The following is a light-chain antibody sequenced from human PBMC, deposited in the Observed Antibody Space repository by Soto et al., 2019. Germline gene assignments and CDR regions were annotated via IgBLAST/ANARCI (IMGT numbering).Light chain of an antibody. CDR1: QSISRN. J-gene: IGKJ1*01. CDR3: QQYNNWPLT. V-gene: IGKV3-15*01. CDR2: AAS. Sequence: EIVMTQSPATLSVSPGERATLSCRASQSISRNLAWYQQKPGQAPRLLIYAASTRATGLPARFSGSGSGTEFTLTISSLQSEDFAVYSCQQYNNWPLTFGQGTKWIS.